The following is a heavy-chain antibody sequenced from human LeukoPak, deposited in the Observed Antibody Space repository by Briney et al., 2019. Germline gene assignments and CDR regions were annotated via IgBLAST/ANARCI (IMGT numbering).Heavy chain of an antibody. J-gene: IGHJ5*02. Sequence: ASVKVSCKASGGTFSSYAISWVRQAPGQGLEWMGGIIPIFGTANYAQKFQGRVTITADESTSTAYMELSSLRSEDTAGYYCARVLNNWFDPWGQGTLVTVSS. CDR3: ARVLNNWFDP. V-gene: IGHV1-69*13. D-gene: IGHD2-8*02. CDR2: IIPIFGTA. CDR1: GGTFSSYA.